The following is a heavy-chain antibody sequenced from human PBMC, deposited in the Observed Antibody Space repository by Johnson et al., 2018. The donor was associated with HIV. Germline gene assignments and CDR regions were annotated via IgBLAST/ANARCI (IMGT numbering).Heavy chain of an antibody. J-gene: IGHJ3*02. Sequence: VQLVESGGGLVQPGGSLRLSCASGFTVSTNYMSWVRQAPGKGLEWVSVIYSGDTTYYADSVKGRFTISRDNSKNTLYLQMNSLRAEATAVDYCAKDLDSSSWVAFDIWGQGTMVTVSS. V-gene: IGHV3-66*01. D-gene: IGHD6-6*01. CDR3: AKDLDSSSWVAFDI. CDR2: IYSGDTT. CDR1: GFTVSTNY.